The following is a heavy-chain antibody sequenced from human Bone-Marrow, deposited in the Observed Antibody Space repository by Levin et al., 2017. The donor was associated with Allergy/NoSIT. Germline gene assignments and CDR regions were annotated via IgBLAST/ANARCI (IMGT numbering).Heavy chain of an antibody. D-gene: IGHD3-3*01. CDR2: IDWDGDT. Sequence: SGPTLVKPPQTLTLTCTFSGFSLSTNGVLLSWIRQSPGKALEWLGRIDWDGDTFYSPSLKTRLTISRGASKNQVVLTMTNMDPEDKATYFCARSGIFGVVSQMGPFFDYWGRGIPVTVSS. V-gene: IGHV2-70*04. J-gene: IGHJ4*02. CDR3: ARSGIFGVVSQMGPFFDY. CDR1: GFSLSTNGVL.